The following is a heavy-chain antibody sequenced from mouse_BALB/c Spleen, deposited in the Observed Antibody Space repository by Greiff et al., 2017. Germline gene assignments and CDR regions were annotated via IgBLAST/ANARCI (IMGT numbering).Heavy chain of an antibody. CDR3: TRRDPLRGGPLAY. J-gene: IGHJ3*01. D-gene: IGHD1-1*01. CDR2: IRLKSNNYAT. V-gene: IGHV6-6*02. CDR1: GFTFSNYW. Sequence: EVQLVESGGGLVQPGGSMKLSCVASGFTFSNYWMNWVRQSPEKGLEWVAEIRLKSNNYATHYAESVKGRFTISRDDSKSSVYLQMNNLRAEDTGIYYCTRRDPLRGGPLAYWGQGTLVTVSA.